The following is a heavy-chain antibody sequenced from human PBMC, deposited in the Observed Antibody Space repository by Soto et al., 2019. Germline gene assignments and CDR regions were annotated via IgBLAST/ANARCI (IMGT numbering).Heavy chain of an antibody. Sequence: ASVKVSCKASGYTFTGYYMHWVRQAPGQGLEWMGWINPNSGGTNYAQKFQGRVTMTRDTSISTAYMELSRLRTDDSAVHYCARGWELIHFYFDSWGQGTLVTVSS. CDR1: GYTFTGYY. J-gene: IGHJ4*02. CDR3: ARGWELIHFYFDS. CDR2: INPNSGGT. D-gene: IGHD1-26*01. V-gene: IGHV1-2*02.